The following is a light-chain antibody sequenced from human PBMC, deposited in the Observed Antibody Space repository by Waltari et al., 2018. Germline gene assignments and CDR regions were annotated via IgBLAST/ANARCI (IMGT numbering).Light chain of an antibody. CDR3: QQRSNWRST. CDR2: DAS. Sequence: EIVLTQSPATLSLSPGERATLSCRASQSVSRYLAWYQQKPGQAPRLLIYDASNRATGIPARFSGSGSGTDLTLAISSLEPEDFAVYYCQQRSNWRSTFGPGTKVDIK. J-gene: IGKJ3*01. V-gene: IGKV3-11*01. CDR1: QSVSRY.